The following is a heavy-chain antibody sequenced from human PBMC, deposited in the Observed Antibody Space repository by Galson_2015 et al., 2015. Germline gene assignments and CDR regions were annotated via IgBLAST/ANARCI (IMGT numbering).Heavy chain of an antibody. D-gene: IGHD1-20*01. Sequence: SVKVSCKASGGTFSSYAISWVRQAPGQGLEWMGGIIPIFGTANYAQKFQGRVTITADESTSTAYMELSSLRSEDTAVYYCARDWGYNWNPGDYWGQGTLATVSS. CDR3: ARDWGYNWNPGDY. J-gene: IGHJ4*02. V-gene: IGHV1-69*13. CDR1: GGTFSSYA. CDR2: IIPIFGTA.